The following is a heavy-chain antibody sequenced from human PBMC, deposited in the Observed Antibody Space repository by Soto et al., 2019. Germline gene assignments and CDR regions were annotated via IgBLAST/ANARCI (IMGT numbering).Heavy chain of an antibody. J-gene: IGHJ4*02. CDR1: GFTFGDYA. V-gene: IGHV3-49*04. D-gene: IGHD3-3*02. Sequence: PVGSLRLSCTASGFTFGDYAMSWVRQAPGKGLEWVGFIRSKAYGGTTEYAASVKGRFTISRDDSKSIAYLQMNSLKTEDTAVYYCTSMSPFLEWLFDHWGQGTLVTVSS. CDR3: TSMSPFLEWLFDH. CDR2: IRSKAYGGTT.